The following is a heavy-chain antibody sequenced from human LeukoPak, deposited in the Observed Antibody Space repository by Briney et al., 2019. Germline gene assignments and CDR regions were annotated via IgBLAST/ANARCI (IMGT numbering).Heavy chain of an antibody. Sequence: SVKVSCKASGVTFSSYAISWVRQAPGQGLEWMGGIIPIFGTANYAQKFQCRVTITADESTSTAYMELSSLRSEDTAVYYCARKLYDYGDYLRDAFDIWGQGTMVTVSS. CDR1: GVTFSSYA. CDR3: ARKLYDYGDYLRDAFDI. V-gene: IGHV1-69*13. D-gene: IGHD4-17*01. CDR2: IIPIFGTA. J-gene: IGHJ3*02.